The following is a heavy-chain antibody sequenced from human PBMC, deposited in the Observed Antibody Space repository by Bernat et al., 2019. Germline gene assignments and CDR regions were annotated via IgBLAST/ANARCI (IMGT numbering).Heavy chain of an antibody. CDR3: ARDGDSGLNHYYYYYYMDV. D-gene: IGHD7-27*01. CDR2: INAGNGNT. V-gene: IGHV1-3*01. CDR1: GYTFTSYA. J-gene: IGHJ6*03. Sequence: QVQLVQSGAEVKKPGASVKVSCKASGYTFTSYAMRWVRQAPGQRLEWMGWINAGNGNTKYSQKFQGRVTITRDTSASTAYMELSSLRSEDTAVYYCARDGDSGLNHYYYYYYMDVWGKGTTVTVSS.